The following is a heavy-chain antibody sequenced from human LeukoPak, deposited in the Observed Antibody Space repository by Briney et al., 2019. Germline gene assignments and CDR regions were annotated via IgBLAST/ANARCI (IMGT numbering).Heavy chain of an antibody. V-gene: IGHV4-59*01. CDR3: ARGRLARSPYFDY. J-gene: IGHJ4*02. D-gene: IGHD6-19*01. Sequence: SETLSLTCTVSGNSISSYYWSWIRQPPGKGLEWIGYIYYSGSTNYNPSLKSRVTISVDTSKNQFSLKLSSVTAADTAVYYCARGRLARSPYFDYWGQGTLVTVSS. CDR2: IYYSGST. CDR1: GNSISSYY.